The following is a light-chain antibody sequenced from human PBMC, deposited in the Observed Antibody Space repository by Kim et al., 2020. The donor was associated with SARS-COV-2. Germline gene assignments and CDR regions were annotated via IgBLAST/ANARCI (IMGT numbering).Light chain of an antibody. V-gene: IGLV2-14*03. CDR3: SSYTSSSTPLVV. Sequence: ITLSCTGTSSDVGGYNYVSWYQQHPGKAPKLMIYDVSNRPSGVSNRFSGSKSGNTASLTISGLQAEDEADYYCSSYTSSSTPLVVFGGGTQLTVL. CDR1: SSDVGGYNY. J-gene: IGLJ2*01. CDR2: DVS.